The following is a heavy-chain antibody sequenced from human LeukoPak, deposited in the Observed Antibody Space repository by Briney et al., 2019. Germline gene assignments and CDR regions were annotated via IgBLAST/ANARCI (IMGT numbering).Heavy chain of an antibody. CDR1: GFTVSSND. CDR2: IYSGGST. CDR3: ARGNYYDSSGSSSDY. V-gene: IGHV3-66*01. J-gene: IGHJ4*02. Sequence: GGALRLSCAASGFTVSSNDMSWVRQAPGKGLEWVSVIYSGGSTYYADSVKGRFTISRDNSKNTLYLQMNSLRAEDTAVYYCARGNYYDSSGSSSDYWGQGTLVTVSS. D-gene: IGHD3-22*01.